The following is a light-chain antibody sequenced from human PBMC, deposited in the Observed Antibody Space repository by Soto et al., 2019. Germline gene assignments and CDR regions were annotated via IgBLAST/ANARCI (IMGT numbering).Light chain of an antibody. CDR3: SSYTSSSTYVV. CDR1: SSDVGGYNY. V-gene: IGLV2-14*01. Sequence: QSVLTQPASVSGSPGQSITISCTGTSSDVGGYNYVSWYQQHPGKAPKLMIYDVSNRPPGVSNRFSGSKSGNTASLTISGLQAEYEADYYCSSYTSSSTYVVFGGGTQLTV. J-gene: IGLJ2*01. CDR2: DVS.